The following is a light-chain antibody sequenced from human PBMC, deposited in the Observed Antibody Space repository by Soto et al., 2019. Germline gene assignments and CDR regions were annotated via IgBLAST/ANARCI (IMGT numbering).Light chain of an antibody. CDR2: EVS. CDR1: SSDVGGYNY. CDR3: RSYGGSNTSV. Sequence: QSALTQPPSASGSPGQSVTISCTGSSSDVGGYNYVSWYQQHPGKAPKLMIYEVSKRPSGVPDRRSGSKSGHTASLTVPGLQSEDEADYNCRSYGGSNTSVFGGGTKVTVL. J-gene: IGLJ2*01. V-gene: IGLV2-8*01.